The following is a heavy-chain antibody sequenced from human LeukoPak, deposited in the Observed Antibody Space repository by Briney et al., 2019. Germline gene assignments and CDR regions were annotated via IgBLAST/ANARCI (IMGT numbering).Heavy chain of an antibody. D-gene: IGHD1-7*01. V-gene: IGHV4-4*02. CDR3: ARLLSTGNYLGIIDY. Sequence: SGTLSLTCAVSGGSISSSNWWSWVRQPPGKGLEWIGEIYHSGSTYYNPSLKSRVTISVDTSKRQFSLKLSSVTAADTAVYYCARLLSTGNYLGIIDYWGQGTLVTVSS. CDR2: IYHSGST. J-gene: IGHJ4*02. CDR1: GGSISSSNW.